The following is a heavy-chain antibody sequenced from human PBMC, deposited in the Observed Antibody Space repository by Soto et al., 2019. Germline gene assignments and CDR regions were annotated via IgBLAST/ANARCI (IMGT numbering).Heavy chain of an antibody. Sequence: QVQLVQSGAEVKKPGASVKVSCKASGYTFTNYYLHWVRQAPGQGLEWMGIINPSGASTSYAQKDEGKGTMTRDTATSTVYMEHSSLTSEDRVVYFCATRGYFDYWGQGSLVTVSS. CDR3: ATRGYFDY. CDR1: GYTFTNYY. J-gene: IGHJ4*02. CDR2: INPSGAST. V-gene: IGHV1-46*01. D-gene: IGHD3-10*01.